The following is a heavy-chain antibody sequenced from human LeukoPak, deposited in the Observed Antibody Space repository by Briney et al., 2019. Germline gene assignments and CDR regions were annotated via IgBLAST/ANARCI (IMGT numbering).Heavy chain of an antibody. D-gene: IGHD3-10*01. V-gene: IGHV1-18*01. CDR1: GYTFTSYG. CDR3: ARSITMVRSLYAYFDY. J-gene: IGHJ4*02. Sequence: ASVKVSCKASGYTFTSYGISWVRQAPGQGLEWMGWISAYNGNTNYAQKLQGRVTMTTDTSTSTAYMELRSLRSDDTAVYYCARSITMVRSLYAYFDYWGQGTLVTVSS. CDR2: ISAYNGNT.